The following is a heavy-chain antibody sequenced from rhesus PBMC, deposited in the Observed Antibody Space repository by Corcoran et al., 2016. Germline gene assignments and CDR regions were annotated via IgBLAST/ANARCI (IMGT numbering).Heavy chain of an antibody. D-gene: IGHD2-15*01. CDR2: IYWNDSK. Sequence: QVTLKESGPALVKPTQTPTLTCTFSGFSISTSGTGAGWIRQSPGTALEWLASIYWNDSKYYSTSLKSRLTISKDTSKNQVVLTMTNMDPVDTATYYCARVRSSFDYWGQGVLVTVSS. J-gene: IGHJ4*01. V-gene: IGHV2-95*01. CDR1: GFSISTSGTG. CDR3: ARVRSSFDY.